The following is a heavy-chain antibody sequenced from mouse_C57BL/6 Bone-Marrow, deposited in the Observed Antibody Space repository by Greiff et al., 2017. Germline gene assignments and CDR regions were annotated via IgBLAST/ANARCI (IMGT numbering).Heavy chain of an antibody. CDR1: GYTFTSYW. J-gene: IGHJ4*01. CDR3: ARFEELRYYYAMDY. CDR2: IHPTSGST. V-gene: IGHV1-64*01. Sequence: VQLQQPGAELVKPGASVKLSCKASGYTFTSYWMHWVKQRPGQGLEWIGMIHPTSGSTNYNEKFKSKATLTVDKSSSTTYMQLSSLTSEDSAVYYCARFEELRYYYAMDYWGQGTSVTVSS.